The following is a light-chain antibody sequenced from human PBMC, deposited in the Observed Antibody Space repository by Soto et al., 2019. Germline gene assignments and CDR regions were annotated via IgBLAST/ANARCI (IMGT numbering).Light chain of an antibody. CDR3: QQSYFTPLT. Sequence: DVQMAQSPSSLSASVGDRVTNTCRASQSISNYLNWYQQKPGKAPKLLIHASSTLQSGVPSRFSGSGSGTEFSLTISSLQPEDFATYFCQQSYFTPLTFGGGTKVEIK. V-gene: IGKV1-39*01. CDR2: ASS. J-gene: IGKJ4*01. CDR1: QSISNY.